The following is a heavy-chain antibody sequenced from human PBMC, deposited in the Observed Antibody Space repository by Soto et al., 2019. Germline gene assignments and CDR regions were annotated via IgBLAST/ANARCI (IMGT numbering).Heavy chain of an antibody. CDR2: IYHSGST. J-gene: IGHJ4*02. CDR1: GGSISSGGYS. D-gene: IGHD4-17*01. Sequence: QLQLQESGSGLVKPSQTLSLTCAVSGGSISSGGYSWSWIRQPPGKGLEWIGYIYHSGSTYYNPSLQSRVTISVDRSKNQFSLKLSSVTAADTAVYYCARAMNTVTTIDYWGQGTLVTVSS. CDR3: ARAMNTVTTIDY. V-gene: IGHV4-30-2*01.